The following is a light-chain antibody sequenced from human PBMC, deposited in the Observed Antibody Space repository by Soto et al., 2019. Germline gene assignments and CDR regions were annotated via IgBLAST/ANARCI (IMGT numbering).Light chain of an antibody. J-gene: IGKJ1*01. CDR2: GAS. V-gene: IGKV3-15*01. CDR1: QSISTN. CDR3: QHYNNWPPWT. Sequence: IVMTQSPVTMSVSPGERATLSCRASQSISTNLAWYQQKPGQAPRLLIYGASTRATGIPARFSGGGSGTESTLTISSLQSEDFAVYYCQHYNNWPPWTFGQGTKVE.